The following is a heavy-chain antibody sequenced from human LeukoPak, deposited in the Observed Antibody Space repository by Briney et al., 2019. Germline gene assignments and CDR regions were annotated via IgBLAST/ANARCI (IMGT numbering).Heavy chain of an antibody. CDR3: ATEGRNEPDRYYDFWSGYLATRFYYGMDV. V-gene: IGHV7-4-1*02. CDR2: INTNTGNP. J-gene: IGHJ6*02. D-gene: IGHD3-3*01. Sequence: ASVKVSCKASGYTFTSYAMNWVQQAPGQGLEWMGWINTNTGNPTYAQGFAGRFVFSLDTSVSTAYLQISSLKAEDTAVYYCATEGRNEPDRYYDFWSGYLATRFYYGMDVWGQGTTVTVSS. CDR1: GYTFTSYA.